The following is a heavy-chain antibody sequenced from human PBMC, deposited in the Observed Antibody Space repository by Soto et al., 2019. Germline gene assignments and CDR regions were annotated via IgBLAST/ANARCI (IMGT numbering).Heavy chain of an antibody. D-gene: IGHD2-2*01. CDR2: IWYDGSNK. J-gene: IGHJ6*02. V-gene: IGHV3-33*01. CDR1: GFTFSSYG. Sequence: GGSLRLSCAASGFTFSSYGMHWVRQAPGKGLEWVAVIWYDGSNKYYADSVKGRFTISRDNSKNTLYLQMNSLRAEDTAVYYCAREYCSSTSCFGYYGMDVWGQGTTVTVSS. CDR3: AREYCSSTSCFGYYGMDV.